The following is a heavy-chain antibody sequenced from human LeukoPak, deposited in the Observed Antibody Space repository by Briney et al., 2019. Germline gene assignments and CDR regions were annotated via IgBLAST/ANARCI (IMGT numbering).Heavy chain of an antibody. V-gene: IGHV4-61*02. Sequence: SETLTLTCTVSGGSISSGSYYWSWIRQPAGKGLEWIGRIYTSGSTNYNPSLKSRVTISVDTSKNQFSLKLSSVTAADTAVYYCARDYSSSWYYYYYMDVWGKGTTVTVSS. J-gene: IGHJ6*03. CDR2: IYTSGST. CDR3: ARDYSSSWYYYYYMDV. CDR1: GGSISSGSYY. D-gene: IGHD6-13*01.